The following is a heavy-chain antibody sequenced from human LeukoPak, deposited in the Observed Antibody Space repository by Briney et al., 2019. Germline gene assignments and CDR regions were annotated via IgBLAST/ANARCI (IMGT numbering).Heavy chain of an antibody. V-gene: IGHV3-23*01. CDR1: GFTFSSHA. Sequence: PGGSLRLSCAASGFTFSSHAMSWVRQAPGKGLEWVSAISGSGGSTYYADSVKGRFTISRDNAKNSLYLQMNSLRAEDTAVYYCARDSQPIVGELPYFDYWGQGTLVTVSS. J-gene: IGHJ4*02. CDR2: ISGSGGST. D-gene: IGHD1-26*01. CDR3: ARDSQPIVGELPYFDY.